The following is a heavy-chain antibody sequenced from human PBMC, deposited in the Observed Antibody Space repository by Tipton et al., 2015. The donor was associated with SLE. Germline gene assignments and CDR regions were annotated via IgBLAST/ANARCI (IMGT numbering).Heavy chain of an antibody. J-gene: IGHJ4*02. Sequence: TLSLTCTVSGVSISRSYWSWIRQPPGKGLEWIGYFYNSGSTNYNPSLKSRVTISGDSSMNQFSLRLTSVTAADTAFYYCARDTGVDIDYWGQGTLVTVSS. CDR1: GVSISRSY. CDR3: ARDTGVDIDY. V-gene: IGHV4-59*01. D-gene: IGHD7-27*01. CDR2: FYNSGST.